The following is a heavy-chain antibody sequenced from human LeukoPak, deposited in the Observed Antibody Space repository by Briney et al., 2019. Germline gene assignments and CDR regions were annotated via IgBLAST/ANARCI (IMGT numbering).Heavy chain of an antibody. CDR2: ISTSGSTI. CDR3: ARVKMEQRSSYYYYYMDV. D-gene: IGHD1-26*01. CDR1: GFTFSDRY. V-gene: IGHV3-11*04. J-gene: IGHJ6*03. Sequence: GGSLRLSCAASGFTFSDRYMSWIRQAPGKGLEWVSYISTSGSTIYDAPSVRDRSTISRDNAKNSLYLQMDGLSVEDTAVYFCARVKMEQRSSYYYYYMDVWGKGATVIVSS.